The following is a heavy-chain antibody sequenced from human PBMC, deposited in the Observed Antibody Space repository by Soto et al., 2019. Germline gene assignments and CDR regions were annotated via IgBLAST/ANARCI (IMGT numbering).Heavy chain of an antibody. J-gene: IGHJ4*02. V-gene: IGHV3-66*01. CDR3: ARDDGQGVVVPV. D-gene: IGHD2-2*01. Sequence: EVQLVESGGGLVQPGGSLRLSCAASGFTVSNNYMSWVRQAPGKGLEWVSVIYSGGSTYYADSVKGRFTISRDNSKNTLYLQMNSLRVEDTAVYYCARDDGQGVVVPVGGQGTLVTVSS. CDR2: IYSGGST. CDR1: GFTVSNNY.